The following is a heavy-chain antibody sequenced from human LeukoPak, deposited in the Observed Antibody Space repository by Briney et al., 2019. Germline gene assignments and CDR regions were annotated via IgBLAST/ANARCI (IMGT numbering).Heavy chain of an antibody. CDR2: IYYSGST. Sequence: NPSETLSLTCTVYSGSIRSSSYYWGWIRQPPGKGLEWIGSIYYSGSTYYNPSLKSRVTISVDTSKIQFSLKLSSVTAAYTAVYYCARAYSSSWYPPWSAFDIWGQGTMVTVSS. D-gene: IGHD6-13*01. J-gene: IGHJ3*02. V-gene: IGHV4-39*07. CDR3: ARAYSSSWYPPWSAFDI. CDR1: SGSIRSSSYY.